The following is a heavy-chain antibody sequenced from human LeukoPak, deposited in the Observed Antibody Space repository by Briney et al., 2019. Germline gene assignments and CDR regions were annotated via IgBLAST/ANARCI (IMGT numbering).Heavy chain of an antibody. CDR1: GYTFTSYG. D-gene: IGHD3-10*01. CDR2: ISVYNGNT. CDR3: ARGSGYYGSGSHDY. J-gene: IGHJ4*02. V-gene: IGHV1-18*01. Sequence: VASVNVSCKASGYTFTSYGISWVRQAPGQGLEWMGWISVYNGNTNYAQKLQGRVTMTTDTSTSTAYMELRSLRSDDTAVYYCARGSGYYGSGSHDYWGQGTLVTVSS.